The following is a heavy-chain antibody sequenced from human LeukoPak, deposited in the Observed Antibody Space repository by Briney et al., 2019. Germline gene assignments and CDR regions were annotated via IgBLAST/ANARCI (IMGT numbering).Heavy chain of an antibody. Sequence: GRSLRLSCAASGFTFSSYGMHWVRQAPGKGLEWVAVISYDGSNKYYADSVKGRFTISRDNSKNTLYLQMNSLRAEDTAVYYCAKAVGNYWGQGTLVTVSS. CDR1: GFTFSSYG. V-gene: IGHV3-30*18. CDR3: AKAVGNY. D-gene: IGHD1-26*01. J-gene: IGHJ4*02. CDR2: ISYDGSNK.